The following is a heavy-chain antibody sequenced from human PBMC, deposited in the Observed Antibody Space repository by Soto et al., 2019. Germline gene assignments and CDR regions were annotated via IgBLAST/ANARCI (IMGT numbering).Heavy chain of an antibody. D-gene: IGHD6-13*01. CDR1: GFSFGSSW. J-gene: IGHJ3*02. Sequence: EVQLVESGGGLVQPGGSLRLSCVASGFSFGSSWMTWVRQAPGKGLEWVANIKKDGSQISYLDSVRGRFTISRDNAKKSLYLQMNSLRAEDTALYYCARDVSPGSSSLYLDAFDIWGQGTMVTVSS. CDR2: IKKDGSQI. CDR3: ARDVSPGSSSLYLDAFDI. V-gene: IGHV3-7*05.